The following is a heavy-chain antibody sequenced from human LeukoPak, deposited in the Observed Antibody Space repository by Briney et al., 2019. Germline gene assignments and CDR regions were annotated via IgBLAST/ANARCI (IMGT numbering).Heavy chain of an antibody. D-gene: IGHD3-9*01. V-gene: IGHV4-39*01. Sequence: SETLSLTCTVSGGSISSSNYYWGWIRQPPGKGLEWIGSIYSSGSTYYNPSLKSRVTISVDTSKNQFSLKLSSVTAADTAVYYCARPSNDILDPRHIPYAFDIWGQGTMVTVSS. CDR2: IYSSGST. CDR3: ARPSNDILDPRHIPYAFDI. J-gene: IGHJ3*02. CDR1: GGSISSSNYY.